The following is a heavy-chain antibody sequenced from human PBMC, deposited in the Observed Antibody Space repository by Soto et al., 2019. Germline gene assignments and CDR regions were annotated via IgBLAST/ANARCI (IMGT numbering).Heavy chain of an antibody. CDR3: ARQEREITGRFRGGGYFDY. J-gene: IGHJ4*02. D-gene: IGHD3-10*01. CDR1: GGSISSSSYY. CDR2: IYYSGST. V-gene: IGHV4-39*01. Sequence: SETLSLTCTVSGGSISSSSYYWGWIRQPPGKGLEWIGSIYYSGSTYYNPSLKSRVTISVDTSKNQFSLKLSSVTAADTAVYYCARQEREITGRFRGGGYFDYWGQGTLVTVSS.